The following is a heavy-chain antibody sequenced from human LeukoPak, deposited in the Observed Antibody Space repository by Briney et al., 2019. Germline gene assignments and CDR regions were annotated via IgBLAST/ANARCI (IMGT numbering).Heavy chain of an antibody. D-gene: IGHD1-1*01. CDR3: ARSRGTTLVTRFDY. J-gene: IGHJ4*02. CDR1: GGSIGNYY. CDR2: INTSGST. V-gene: IGHV4-4*07. Sequence: SETLSLTCTVSGGSIGNYYWSWIRPPAGKGLEWIGRINTSGSTDYNPSLKSRVTMSVDTAKNQFSLNLSSLTAADTAVYYCARSRGTTLVTRFDYWGQGTLVTVSS.